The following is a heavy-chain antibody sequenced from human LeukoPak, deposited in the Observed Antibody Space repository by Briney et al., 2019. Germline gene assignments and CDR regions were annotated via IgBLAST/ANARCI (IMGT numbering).Heavy chain of an antibody. V-gene: IGHV4-39*07. CDR3: ARDRGLRLGELSCNWFDP. CDR1: GGSISSSSYY. Sequence: SETLSLTCTVSGGSISSSSYYWGWIRQPPGRGLEWIGSIYYSGSTYYNPSLKSRVTISVDTSKNQFSLKLSSVTAADTAVYYCARDRGLRLGELSCNWFDPWGQGTLVTVSS. D-gene: IGHD3-16*02. J-gene: IGHJ5*02. CDR2: IYYSGST.